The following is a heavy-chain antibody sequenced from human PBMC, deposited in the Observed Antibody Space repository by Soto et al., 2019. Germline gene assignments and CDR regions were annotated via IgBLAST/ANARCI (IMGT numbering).Heavy chain of an antibody. J-gene: IGHJ6*02. CDR1: GGTFSSYA. Sequence: SVKVSCKASGGTFSSYAISWVRQAPGQGLEWMGGIIPIFGTANYAQKFQGRVTITADESTSTAYMELSSLRSEDTAVYYCARGAQDIYYYYGMDVWGQGTTVPVSS. V-gene: IGHV1-69*13. D-gene: IGHD5-12*01. CDR3: ARGAQDIYYYYGMDV. CDR2: IIPIFGTA.